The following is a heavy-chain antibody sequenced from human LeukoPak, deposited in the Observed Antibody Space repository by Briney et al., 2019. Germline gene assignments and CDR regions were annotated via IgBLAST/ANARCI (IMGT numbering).Heavy chain of an antibody. D-gene: IGHD6-6*01. CDR1: GFTFSSYA. CDR2: ISGSGGST. CDR3: AKVAIAARPYYFDY. J-gene: IGHJ4*02. V-gene: IGHV3-23*01. Sequence: GGSLRLSCAASGFTFSSYAMSWVRQAPGKGLEWVSAISGSGGSTYYADSVKGRFTISKDSSRNALYLQMNSLRAEDTAVYYCAKVAIAARPYYFDYWGQGTLVTVSS.